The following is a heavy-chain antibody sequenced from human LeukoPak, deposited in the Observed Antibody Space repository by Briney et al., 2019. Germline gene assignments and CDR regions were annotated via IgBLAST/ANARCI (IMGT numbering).Heavy chain of an antibody. CDR2: INPNSGGT. Sequence: GSVKDSCTASGYTFTGYYMHWVRQAPGQGPEWMGWINPNSGGTNYAQKFQGRVTMTRDTSISTAYMELSRLRSDDTAVYYCAATIALFGYDDFAISRQARMVTVSS. V-gene: IGHV1-2*02. J-gene: IGHJ3*02. CDR3: AATIALFGYDDFAI. CDR1: GYTFTGYY. D-gene: IGHD3-10*02.